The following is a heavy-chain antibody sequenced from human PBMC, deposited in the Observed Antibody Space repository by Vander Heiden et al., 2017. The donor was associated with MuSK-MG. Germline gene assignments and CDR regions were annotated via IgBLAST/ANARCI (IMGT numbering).Heavy chain of an antibody. CDR1: GYTFPRYG. Sequence: EVQLVQSGAEVKQPVGSLQISCKGSGYTFPRYGIGWVRQMPGKGLEWMGIIYPGDSDTRYSPSFQGQVTSSADKSISTAYLQWSSLKASDTAMYYCARRGYSYGSESLGAFDIWGQGTMVTVSS. V-gene: IGHV5-51*01. D-gene: IGHD5-18*01. J-gene: IGHJ3*02. CDR2: IYPGDSDT. CDR3: ARRGYSYGSESLGAFDI.